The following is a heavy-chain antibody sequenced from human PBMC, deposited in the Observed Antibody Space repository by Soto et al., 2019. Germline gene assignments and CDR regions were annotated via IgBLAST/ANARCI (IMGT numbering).Heavy chain of an antibody. CDR2: ISSTSTYI. J-gene: IGHJ3*02. Sequence: EVQLVESGGGLGKPGGSLRLSCAASGFTFRTYSMNWVRQAPGKGLEWVSSISSTSTYIYYTDSVKGRFTISRDNAKNSLYLQMNSLRAEDTAVYYCATESTVTPRDDAFDIWGQGTMVTVSS. V-gene: IGHV3-21*01. D-gene: IGHD4-17*01. CDR3: ATESTVTPRDDAFDI. CDR1: GFTFRTYS.